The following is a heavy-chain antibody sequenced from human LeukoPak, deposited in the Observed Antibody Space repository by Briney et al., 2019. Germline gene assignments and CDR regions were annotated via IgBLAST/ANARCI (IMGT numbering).Heavy chain of an antibody. CDR1: GATLTELS. CDR2: FVPEDGET. J-gene: IGHJ4*02. V-gene: IGHV1-24*01. CDR3: ATLPRGHLFDS. Sequence: ASVKVSCKLSGATLTELSMHLVRQSPGKGLEWMGGFVPEDGETIYAQKFQGRVTMTEDTSTDTAYMELSSRRYDDTAVYFCATLPRGHLFDSWGQGTLVTVSS. D-gene: IGHD3-10*01.